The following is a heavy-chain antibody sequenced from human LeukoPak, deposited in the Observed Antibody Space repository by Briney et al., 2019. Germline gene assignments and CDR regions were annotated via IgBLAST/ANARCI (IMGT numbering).Heavy chain of an antibody. D-gene: IGHD3-3*01. V-gene: IGHV3-23*01. Sequence: PGGSLRLSCAASGFTFSSYAMSWVRQAPGKGLEWVSAISGSGGSTYYADSVKGRFTISRDNSKNTLYLQMNSLRAEDTAVYYCAKDAVHFGVVPTGAFDIWGQGTMVTVSS. CDR2: ISGSGGST. CDR3: AKDAVHFGVVPTGAFDI. CDR1: GFTFSSYA. J-gene: IGHJ3*02.